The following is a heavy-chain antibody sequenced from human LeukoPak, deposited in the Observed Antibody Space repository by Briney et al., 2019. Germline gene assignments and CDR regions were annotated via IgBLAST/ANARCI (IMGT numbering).Heavy chain of an antibody. J-gene: IGHJ3*02. Sequence: SETLPLTCTVSGVSIRSSDYYWSWIRQPPGKGLEWIGYIYYSGSTNYNPSLKSRVTISVDTSKNQFSLKLSSVTAADTAVYYCARESYYDSSGQPDAFDIWGQGTMVTVSS. V-gene: IGHV4-61*08. D-gene: IGHD3-22*01. CDR1: GVSIRSSDYY. CDR3: ARESYYDSSGQPDAFDI. CDR2: IYYSGST.